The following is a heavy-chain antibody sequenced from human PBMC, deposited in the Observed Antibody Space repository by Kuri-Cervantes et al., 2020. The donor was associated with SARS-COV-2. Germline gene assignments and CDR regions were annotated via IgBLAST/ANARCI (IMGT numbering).Heavy chain of an antibody. CDR3: AKERDSLRTSGIAAAGTGFDY. CDR2: IKQDGSEK. Sequence: LSLTCAASGFTFSSYWMSWVRQAPGKGLEWVANIKQDGSEKYYVDSVKGRFTISRDNAKNSLYLQMNSLRAEDTAVYYCAKERDSLRTSGIAAAGTGFDYWGQGTLVTVSS. V-gene: IGHV3-7*01. D-gene: IGHD6-13*01. CDR1: GFTFSSYW. J-gene: IGHJ4*02.